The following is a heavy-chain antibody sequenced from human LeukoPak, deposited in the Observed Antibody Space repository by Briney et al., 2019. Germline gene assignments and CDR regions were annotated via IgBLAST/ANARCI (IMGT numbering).Heavy chain of an antibody. CDR3: ARHQVNLEGPREGFFDY. CDR1: GGSISSSSYY. V-gene: IGHV4-39*01. Sequence: SETLSLTCTVSGGSISSSSYYWGWIRQPPGKGLEWIRSIYHSGSTYYNPSLKSRVTISVDTSKNQFSLKLSSVTAADTAVYYCARHQVNLEGPREGFFDYWGQGTLVTVSS. CDR2: IYHSGST. J-gene: IGHJ4*02. D-gene: IGHD3-3*01.